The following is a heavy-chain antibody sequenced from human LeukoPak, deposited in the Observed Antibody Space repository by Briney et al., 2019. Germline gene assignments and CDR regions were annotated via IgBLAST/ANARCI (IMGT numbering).Heavy chain of an antibody. J-gene: IGHJ5*02. CDR2: IYYSGST. D-gene: IGHD2-15*01. Sequence: SETLSLTCTVSGGSISSGGYYWSWIRQHPRKGLEWIGYIYYSGSTYYNPSLKSRVTISVDTSKNQFSLKLSSVTAADTAVYYCAREYCSGGSCSPGWFDPWGQGTLVTVSS. CDR3: AREYCSGGSCSPGWFDP. V-gene: IGHV4-31*03. CDR1: GGSISSGGYY.